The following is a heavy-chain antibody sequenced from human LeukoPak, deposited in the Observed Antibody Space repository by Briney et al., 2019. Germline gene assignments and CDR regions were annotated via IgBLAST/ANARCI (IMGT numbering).Heavy chain of an antibody. V-gene: IGHV1-24*01. CDR2: FDPEDGET. Sequence: VASVKVSCTVSGYTLTELSMHWVRQAPGKGLEWMGGFDPEDGETIYAQKFQGRVTMTEDTSTDTAYMELSSLRSEDTAVYYCATFKVSGYYFDYWGQGTLVTVSS. CDR1: GYTLTELS. D-gene: IGHD1-14*01. CDR3: ATFKVSGYYFDY. J-gene: IGHJ4*02.